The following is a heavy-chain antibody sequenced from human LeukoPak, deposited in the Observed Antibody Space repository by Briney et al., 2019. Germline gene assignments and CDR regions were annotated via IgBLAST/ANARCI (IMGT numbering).Heavy chain of an antibody. D-gene: IGHD3-22*01. J-gene: IGHJ3*02. CDR1: GGSISSYY. CDR2: IYTSGST. CDR3: ARWRTYYYDSSVPTNAFDI. V-gene: IGHV4-4*07. Sequence: PSETLSLTCTVSGGSISSYYWSWIWQPAGKGLEWIGRIYTSGSTNYNPSLKSRVTMSVDTSKNQFSLKLSSVTAADTAVYYCARWRTYYYDSSVPTNAFDIWGQGTMVTVSS.